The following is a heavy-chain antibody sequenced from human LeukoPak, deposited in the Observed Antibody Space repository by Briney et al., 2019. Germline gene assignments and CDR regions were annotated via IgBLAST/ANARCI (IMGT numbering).Heavy chain of an antibody. V-gene: IGHV3-23*01. J-gene: IGHJ6*02. CDR3: VREFCSSTSCFQTPAYYYYGMDV. D-gene: IGHD2-2*01. CDR2: ISGNGGTT. Sequence: GGSLRLSCAASGFTFSTYGMSWVRQAPGKGLEWVSAISGNGGTTYYADSVKGRFTISRDNAKNSLYLQMNSLRAEDTAVYYCVREFCSSTSCFQTPAYYYYGMDVWGQGTTVTVSS. CDR1: GFTFSTYG.